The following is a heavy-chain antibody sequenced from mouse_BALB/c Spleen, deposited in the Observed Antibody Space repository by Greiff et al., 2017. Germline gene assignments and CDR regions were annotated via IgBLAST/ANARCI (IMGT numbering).Heavy chain of an antibody. D-gene: IGHD2-3*01. CDR2: INPGSGGT. Sequence: QVQLKESGAELVRPGTSVKVSCKASGYAFTNYLIEWVKQRPGQGLEWIGVINPGSGGTNYNEKFKGKATLTADKSSSTAYMQLSSLTSDDSAVYFCARGDDGYYVDWGQGTLVTVSA. CDR1: GYAFTNYL. V-gene: IGHV1-54*01. J-gene: IGHJ3*01. CDR3: ARGDDGYYVD.